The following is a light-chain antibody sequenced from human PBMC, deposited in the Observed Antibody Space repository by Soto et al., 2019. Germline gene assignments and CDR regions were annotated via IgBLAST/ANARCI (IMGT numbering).Light chain of an antibody. CDR3: QQYNDYSWT. CDR1: QSISTW. V-gene: IGKV1-5*03. Sequence: DIQMTQSPSTLSASVGDRVSITCRASQSISTWLAWYQQKPGKAPKLLINKASSLESGVPSRFSGSGSGTEFTLAISSLQPDDFATYYCQQYNDYSWTFGQGTKVEIE. J-gene: IGKJ1*01. CDR2: KAS.